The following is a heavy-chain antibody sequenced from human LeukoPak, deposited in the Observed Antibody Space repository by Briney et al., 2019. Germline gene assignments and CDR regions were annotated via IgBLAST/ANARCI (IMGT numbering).Heavy chain of an antibody. CDR3: ARARHYYDSSGYPHDAFDI. CDR1: GFTFSSYE. V-gene: IGHV3-21*01. J-gene: IGHJ3*02. D-gene: IGHD3-22*01. Sequence: GGSLRLSCAASGFTFSSYEMNWVRQAPGKGLEWVSSISSSSSYIYYADSVKGRFTISRDNAKNSLYLQMNSLRAEDTAVYYCARARHYYDSSGYPHDAFDIWGQGTMVTVSS. CDR2: ISSSSSYI.